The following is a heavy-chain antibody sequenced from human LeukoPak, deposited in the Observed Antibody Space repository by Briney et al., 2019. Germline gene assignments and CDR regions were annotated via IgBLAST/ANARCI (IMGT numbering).Heavy chain of an antibody. D-gene: IGHD6-19*01. Sequence: ASVKVSCKVSGYTLTELSMHWVRQAPGKGLEWMGGFDPEDGETIYAQKFQGRVTMTEDTSTDTAYMELSSLRSEDTAVYYCARQKAISLIAVAGPGFDYWGQGTLVTVSS. J-gene: IGHJ4*02. V-gene: IGHV1-24*01. CDR1: GYTLTELS. CDR2: FDPEDGET. CDR3: ARQKAISLIAVAGPGFDY.